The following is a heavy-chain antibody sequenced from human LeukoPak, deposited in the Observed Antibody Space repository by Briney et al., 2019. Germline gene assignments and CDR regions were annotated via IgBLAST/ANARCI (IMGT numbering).Heavy chain of an antibody. CDR1: GGSISSGNW. CDR3: AGVTVAAGIWSFAY. D-gene: IGHD6-13*01. CDR2: IYHSGST. V-gene: IGHV4-4*02. Sequence: SGTLSLTCAVSGGSISSGNWWSWVRQAPGKGLEWIGEIYHSGSTNYNPSLKSRVTISVDKSKNQFSLNLSSMTAADTAVYYCAGVTVAAGIWSFAYWGQGTLVTVSS. J-gene: IGHJ4*02.